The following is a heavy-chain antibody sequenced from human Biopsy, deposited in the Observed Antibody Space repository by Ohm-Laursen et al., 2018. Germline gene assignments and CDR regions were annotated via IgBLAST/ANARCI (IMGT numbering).Heavy chain of an antibody. V-gene: IGHV1-69*06. J-gene: IGHJ1*01. CDR3: ATKLTGYFHH. Sequence: SVKVSCKAPGGTFSNYGVNWVRPAPGQGLEWLGGNITILGTGNYAQKFQDRVTVAADTSTSTATMELRSLRSDDTAVYYCATKLTGYFHHWGQGTLVIVSS. D-gene: IGHD3-9*01. CDR2: NITILGTG. CDR1: GGTFSNYG.